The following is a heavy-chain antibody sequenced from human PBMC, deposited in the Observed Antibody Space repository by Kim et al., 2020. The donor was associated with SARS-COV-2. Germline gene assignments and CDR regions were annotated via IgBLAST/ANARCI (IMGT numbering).Heavy chain of an antibody. J-gene: IGHJ6*02. V-gene: IGHV3-30*18. D-gene: IGHD2-8*02. Sequence: GGSLRLSCAASGFTFSSYGMHWVRQAPGKGLEWVAVISYDGSNKYYADSVKGRFTISRDNSKNTLYLQMNSLRAEDTAVYYCANAPMDGYWRFNYYYYGMDVWGQGTTVTVSS. CDR1: GFTFSSYG. CDR3: ANAPMDGYWRFNYYYYGMDV. CDR2: ISYDGSNK.